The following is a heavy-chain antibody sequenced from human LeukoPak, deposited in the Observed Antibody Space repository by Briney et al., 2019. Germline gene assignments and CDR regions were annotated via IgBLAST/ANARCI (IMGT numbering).Heavy chain of an antibody. D-gene: IGHD5-18*01. CDR1: GYCFTGYY. V-gene: IGHV1-2*02. J-gene: IGHJ6*02. CDR3: ARGRSNSYGFFYYYGMDV. CDR2: INPNSGGT. Sequence: GASVKVSCKASGYCFTGYYMHWVRQAPGQGLEWMGWINPNSGGTNYAQKFQGRVTMTRDTSISTAYMELSRLRSDDTAVYYCARGRSNSYGFFYYYGMDVWGQGTMVTVSS.